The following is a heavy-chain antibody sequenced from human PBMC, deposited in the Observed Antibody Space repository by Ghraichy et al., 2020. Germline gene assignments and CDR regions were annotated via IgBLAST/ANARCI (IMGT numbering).Heavy chain of an antibody. CDR1: GFTFSSYS. CDR2: ISSSSSTI. V-gene: IGHV3-48*01. D-gene: IGHD2-21*02. J-gene: IGHJ4*02. CDR3: ARGPYPSAYCGGDCYSGVGY. Sequence: GGSLRLSCAASGFTFSSYSMNWVRQAPGKGLEWVSYISSSSSTIYYADSVKGRFTISRDNAKNSLYLQMNSLRAEDTAVYYCARGPYPSAYCGGDCYSGVGYWGQGTLVTVSS.